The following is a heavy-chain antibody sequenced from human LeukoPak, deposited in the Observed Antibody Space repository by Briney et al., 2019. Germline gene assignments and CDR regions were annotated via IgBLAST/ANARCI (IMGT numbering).Heavy chain of an antibody. CDR3: ARGDSSGWYAYSMAAFDI. D-gene: IGHD6-19*01. V-gene: IGHV1-8*01. CDR2: MNPNSGNT. Sequence: ASVKVSCKASGYTFTSYDINWVRQATGQGLEWMGWMNPNSGNTGYAQKFQGRVTMTRNTSISTAYMELSSLRSEDTAVYYCARGDSSGWYAYSMAAFDIWGQGTMVTVSS. CDR1: GYTFTSYD. J-gene: IGHJ3*02.